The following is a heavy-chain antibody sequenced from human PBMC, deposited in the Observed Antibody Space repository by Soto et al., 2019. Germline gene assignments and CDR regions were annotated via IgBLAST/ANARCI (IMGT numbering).Heavy chain of an antibody. CDR3: AREKELLYYFDY. D-gene: IGHD1-26*01. J-gene: IGHJ4*02. CDR2: IYSGGST. Sequence: PGGSLRLSCAASGFTVSSNYMSRVRQAPGKGLEWVSVIYSGGSTYYADSVKGRFTISRDNSKNTLYLQMNSLRAEDTAVYYCAREKELLYYFDYWGQGTLVTV. V-gene: IGHV3-53*01. CDR1: GFTVSSNY.